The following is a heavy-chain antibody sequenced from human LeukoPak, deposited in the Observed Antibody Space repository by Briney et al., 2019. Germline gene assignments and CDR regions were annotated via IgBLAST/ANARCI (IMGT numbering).Heavy chain of an antibody. D-gene: IGHD3-3*01. CDR1: GGSFSGYY. V-gene: IGHV4-34*01. CDR2: INHSGST. J-gene: IGHJ4*02. CDR3: ARGIRKKSPGIDY. Sequence: SETLSLTCAVYGGSFSGYYWSWIRQPPGKGLEWIREINHSGSTNYNPSLKSRVTISVDTSKNQFSLKLSSVTAADTAVYYCARGIRKKSPGIDYWGQGTLVTVSS.